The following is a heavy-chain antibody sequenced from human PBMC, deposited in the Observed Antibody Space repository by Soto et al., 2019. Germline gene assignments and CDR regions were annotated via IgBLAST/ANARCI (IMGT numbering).Heavy chain of an antibody. CDR3: AGALEKPYCYYGLNV. J-gene: IGHJ6*02. D-gene: IGHD1-1*01. Sequence: GGSLRLSCAASGFSFSSYGMEWVRLAPGKGLEWVAATTYDGGIKHYVDSVKGRFTISRDNSKNTLYLQMNSLRVEDTATYYFAGALEKPYCYYGLNVWGQGTTVTVSS. CDR2: TTYDGGIK. CDR1: GFSFSSYG. V-gene: IGHV3-30*03.